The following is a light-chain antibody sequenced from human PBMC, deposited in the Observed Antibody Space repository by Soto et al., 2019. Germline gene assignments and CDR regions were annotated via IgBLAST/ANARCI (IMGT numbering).Light chain of an antibody. CDR2: EVS. CDR1: SSDVGNYNY. Sequence: QSALTQPLSASGSPGQSVTISCTGTSSDVGNYNYVSWYQQHPGKAPNLMIYEVSKRPSGVPDRFSGSKSGNTASLTVSGLQAEDEADYYCSSYAGSKTLFGGGTKVTVL. CDR3: SSYAGSKTL. V-gene: IGLV2-8*01. J-gene: IGLJ3*02.